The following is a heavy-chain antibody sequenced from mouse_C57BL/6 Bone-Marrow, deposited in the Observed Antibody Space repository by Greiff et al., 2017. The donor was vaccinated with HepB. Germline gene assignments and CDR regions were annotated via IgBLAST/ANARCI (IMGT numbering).Heavy chain of an antibody. CDR3: ARRVIYYYGSSYFDY. J-gene: IGHJ2*01. V-gene: IGHV1-42*01. D-gene: IGHD1-1*01. CDR2: INPSTGGT. CDR1: GYSFTGYY. Sequence: VQLKQSGPELVKPGASVKISCKASGYSFTGYYMNWVKQSPEKSLEWIGEINPSTGGTTYNQKFKAKATLTVDKSSSTAYMQLKSLTSEDSAVYYCARRVIYYYGSSYFDYWGQGTTLTVSS.